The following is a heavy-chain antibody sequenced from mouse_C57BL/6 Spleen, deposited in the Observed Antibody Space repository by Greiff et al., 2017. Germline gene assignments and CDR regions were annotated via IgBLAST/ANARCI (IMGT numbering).Heavy chain of an antibody. CDR3: ARRAQATEFAY. CDR1: GFTFSSYT. Sequence: EVQLVESGGGLVKPGGSLKLSCAASGFTFSSYTMSWVRQTPEQRLEWVATISGGGGNTYYPDIVKGRFTLSRDNATNTLYLQMSSLRSEDTALYYCARRAQATEFAYWGQGTLVTVSA. CDR2: ISGGGGNT. J-gene: IGHJ3*01. V-gene: IGHV5-9*01. D-gene: IGHD3-2*02.